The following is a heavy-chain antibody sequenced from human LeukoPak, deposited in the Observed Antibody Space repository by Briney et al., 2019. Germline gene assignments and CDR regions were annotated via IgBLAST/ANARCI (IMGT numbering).Heavy chain of an antibody. Sequence: GGSLRLSCAASGFTFSSYGMSWVRQAPGKGLEWVSAISGSGGSTYYADSVEGRFTISRDNSKNTLYLQMNSLRAEDTAVYYCAKVRSGSYYEYYYYMDVWGKGTTVTISS. J-gene: IGHJ6*03. V-gene: IGHV3-23*01. D-gene: IGHD1-26*01. CDR2: ISGSGGST. CDR3: AKVRSGSYYEYYYYMDV. CDR1: GFTFSSYG.